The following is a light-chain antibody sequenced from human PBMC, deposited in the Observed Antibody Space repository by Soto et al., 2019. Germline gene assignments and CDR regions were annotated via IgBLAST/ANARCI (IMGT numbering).Light chain of an antibody. CDR1: ESISSW. Sequence: DIQMTQSPSTLSSSVGDRIIITCRASESISSWLALYQQKPGKAPKLLIYKASTLESGVPSRFSASGSGTEFTLNISSLQPDDSANYFCHQYSASHTFGGGTKVEIK. J-gene: IGKJ4*01. CDR2: KAS. V-gene: IGKV1-5*03. CDR3: HQYSASHT.